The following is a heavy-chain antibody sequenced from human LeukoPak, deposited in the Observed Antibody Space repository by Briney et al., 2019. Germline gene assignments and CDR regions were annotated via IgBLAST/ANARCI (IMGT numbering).Heavy chain of an antibody. J-gene: IGHJ4*02. V-gene: IGHV4-34*01. CDR3: ARRVVRGVIPFDY. CDR2: INHSGST. CDR1: GFTFSSYA. D-gene: IGHD3-10*01. Sequence: GSLRLSCAASGFTFSSYAMHWIRQPPGKGLEWIGEINHSGSTNYNPSLKSRVTISVDTSKNQFSLKLSSVTAADTAVYYCARRVVRGVIPFDYWGQGTLVTVSS.